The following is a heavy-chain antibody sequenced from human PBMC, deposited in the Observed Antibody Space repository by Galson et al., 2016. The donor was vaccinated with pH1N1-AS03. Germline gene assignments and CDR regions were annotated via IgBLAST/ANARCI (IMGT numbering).Heavy chain of an antibody. D-gene: IGHD4-17*01. CDR3: YYYGDYGNYYFDY. V-gene: IGHV1-8*01. Sequence: SVKVSCKASGYTFTSYDINWVRQAAGQGLEWMGWMNPNSGNRGYAQKFQGRVTMTRDTSISTAYMELSSLTFEDTAVYYCYYYGDYGNYYFDYWGQGTLVTVSS. J-gene: IGHJ4*02. CDR1: GYTFTSYD. CDR2: MNPNSGNR.